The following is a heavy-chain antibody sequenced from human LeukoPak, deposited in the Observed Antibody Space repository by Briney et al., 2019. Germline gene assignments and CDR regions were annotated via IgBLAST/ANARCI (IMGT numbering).Heavy chain of an antibody. D-gene: IGHD5-12*01. Sequence: GGSLRLSCAASGFTFSSYGMHWVRQAPGKGLEWVAVVSYDGSNKYYADSMKGRFTISRDNSNNTLYLQMNSLRTEDTAVYFCAKGPYYSAYDSPFDYWGQGTLVTVSS. V-gene: IGHV3-30*18. CDR1: GFTFSSYG. J-gene: IGHJ4*02. CDR2: VSYDGSNK. CDR3: AKGPYYSAYDSPFDY.